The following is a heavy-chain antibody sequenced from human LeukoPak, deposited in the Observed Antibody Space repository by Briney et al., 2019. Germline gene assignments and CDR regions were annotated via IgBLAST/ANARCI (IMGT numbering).Heavy chain of an antibody. D-gene: IGHD6-13*01. CDR1: GFTFSSYG. CDR3: ANDGSKSSWYWVALSLDY. V-gene: IGHV3-30*18. J-gene: IGHJ4*02. CDR2: ISYDGSNK. Sequence: GGSLRLSCAASGFTFSSYGMHWVRQAPGKGREWGTFISYDGSNKYYADSVKGRFTISRDNSKNTLYLQMNSLRAEDTAVYYCANDGSKSSWYWVALSLDYWGQGTLVTVSS.